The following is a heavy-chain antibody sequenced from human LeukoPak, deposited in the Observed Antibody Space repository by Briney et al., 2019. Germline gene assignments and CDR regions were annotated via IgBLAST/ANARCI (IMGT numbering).Heavy chain of an antibody. Sequence: GGSLRLSCSASGFTFSSYGMHWVRQAPGKGLEWVAFIRYDGSNKYYADSVKGRFTISRDNSKNTLYLQMNSLRAEDTAVYYCAKDVHLEWERPPPYFDYWGQGTLVTVSS. D-gene: IGHD1-26*01. CDR3: AKDVHLEWERPPPYFDY. CDR1: GFTFSSYG. CDR2: IRYDGSNK. V-gene: IGHV3-30*02. J-gene: IGHJ4*02.